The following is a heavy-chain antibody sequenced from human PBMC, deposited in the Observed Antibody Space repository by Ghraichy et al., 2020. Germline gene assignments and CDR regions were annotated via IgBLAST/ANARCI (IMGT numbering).Heavy chain of an antibody. CDR2: INHSGST. Sequence: SETLSLTCAVYGGSFSGYYWSWIRQPPGKELEWIGEINHSGSTNYNPSLKSRITISVDTSKNQFSLNLSSVTAADTAVYYCARGAGSYQTWGQGTLVTVSS. CDR1: GGSFSGYY. V-gene: IGHV4-34*01. CDR3: ARGAGSYQT. J-gene: IGHJ5*02. D-gene: IGHD1-26*01.